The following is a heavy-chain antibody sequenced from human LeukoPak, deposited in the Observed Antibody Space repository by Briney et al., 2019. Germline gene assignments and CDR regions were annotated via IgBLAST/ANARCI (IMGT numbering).Heavy chain of an antibody. CDR2: IYYSGST. D-gene: IGHD6-13*01. CDR1: GGSISSYY. V-gene: IGHV4-59*01. J-gene: IGHJ4*02. Sequence: PSETLSLTCTVSGGSISSYYWSWIRQPPGKGLEWIGYIYYSGSTNYNPSLKSRVTISVVTSKNQFSLKLSSVTAADTAVYYCARDLGYSSTDYRGQGTLVTVSS. CDR3: ARDLGYSSTDY.